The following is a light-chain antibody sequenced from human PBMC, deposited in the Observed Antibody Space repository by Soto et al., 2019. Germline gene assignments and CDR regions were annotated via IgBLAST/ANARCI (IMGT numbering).Light chain of an antibody. CDR1: SSNIGNNY. CDR3: GTWDSSLSAGV. J-gene: IGLJ2*01. Sequence: QSVLTQPPSVSAAPGQKVTISCSGSSSNIGNNYVSWYRQFPGTAPKLLIYDNNKRPSGIPDRFSGSKSGTSATLGITGLQIGDEADYYCGTWDSSLSAGVFGGGTQLTVL. V-gene: IGLV1-51*01. CDR2: DNN.